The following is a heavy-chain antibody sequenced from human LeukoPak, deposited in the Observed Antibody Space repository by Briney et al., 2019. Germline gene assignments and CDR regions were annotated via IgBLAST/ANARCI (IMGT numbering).Heavy chain of an antibody. D-gene: IGHD3-3*02. CDR1: GFTFSRHW. Sequence: GGSLRLSCAASGFTFSRHWMHWVRQGPGKWLEWVSRIKSDGSETQYADSVKGRFTISRDNAHNTLYLQMTSLRPEDTAIYYCARVISYFDLWGQGALVTASS. CDR3: ARVISYFDL. V-gene: IGHV3-74*01. CDR2: IKSDGSET. J-gene: IGHJ4*02.